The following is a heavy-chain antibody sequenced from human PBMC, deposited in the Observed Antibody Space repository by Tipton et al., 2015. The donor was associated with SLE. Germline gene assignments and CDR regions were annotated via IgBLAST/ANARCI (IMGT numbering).Heavy chain of an antibody. V-gene: IGHV3-43D*03. CDR1: GFTFDDYA. J-gene: IGHJ6*03. CDR2: ISWDGGST. D-gene: IGHD7-27*01. CDR3: AKDTGGEGYMDV. Sequence: SLRLSCAASGFTFDDYAMHWVRQVPGKGLEWVSLISWDGGSTYYADSVKGRFTISRDNSKNSLYLQMNSLRAEDTALYHCAKDTGGEGYMDVWGKGTTVTVSS.